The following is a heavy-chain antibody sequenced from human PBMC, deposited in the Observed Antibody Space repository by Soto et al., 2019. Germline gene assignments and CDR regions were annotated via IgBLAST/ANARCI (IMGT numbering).Heavy chain of an antibody. Sequence: SETLSLTCTVSGGSVSSGSYYWSWIRQPPGKGLEWIGYIYYSGSTNYNPSLKSRVTISVDTSKNQFSLKLSSVTAADTAVYYCARGGGGGLTGYPDYWGQGTLVTVSS. CDR3: ARGGGGGLTGYPDY. CDR2: IYYSGST. CDR1: GGSVSSGSYY. V-gene: IGHV4-61*01. D-gene: IGHD3-9*01. J-gene: IGHJ4*02.